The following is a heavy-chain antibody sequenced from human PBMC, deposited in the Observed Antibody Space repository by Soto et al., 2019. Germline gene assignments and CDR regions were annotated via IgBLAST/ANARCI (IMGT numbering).Heavy chain of an antibody. CDR3: ARVGGDLRYSEWIAHLFDH. D-gene: IGHD3-9*01. V-gene: IGHV3-21*01. Sequence: PGGSLRLSCAASGFTFSAYSFNWIRQAPGKGLKRVASISSRSSYIYYADSVRGRFTISRDNTRKSVFMQMNSLRAEDTAVYYCARVGGDLRYSEWIAHLFDHWGQGALVTVSS. CDR1: GFTFSAYS. J-gene: IGHJ4*02. CDR2: ISSRSSYI.